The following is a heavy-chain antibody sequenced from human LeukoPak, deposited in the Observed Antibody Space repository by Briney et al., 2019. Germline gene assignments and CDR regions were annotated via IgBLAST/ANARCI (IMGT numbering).Heavy chain of an antibody. J-gene: IGHJ4*02. CDR2: IKQDGSDI. CDR3: ARSPLLYPDY. Sequence: GGSLRLSCAASGFTFNGFWMSWVRQAPGKGLEWVANIKQDGSDIYYLGSVRGRFTISRDNAMNSLYLQMNSLRAEDTAVYYCARSPLLYPDYWGQGTLVTVSS. D-gene: IGHD2-2*02. CDR1: GFTFNGFW. V-gene: IGHV3-7*03.